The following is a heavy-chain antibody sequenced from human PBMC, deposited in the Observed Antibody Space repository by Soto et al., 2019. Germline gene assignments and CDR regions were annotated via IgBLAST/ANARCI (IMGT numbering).Heavy chain of an antibody. D-gene: IGHD1-7*01. Sequence: GGSLRLSCAASGFTFSSYAMSWVRQAPGKGLEWVSAISGSGGSTYYADSVKGRFTISRDNSKNTLYLQMNSLRAEDTAVYYCAKIPTYNWHYYWFDPWGQGTLVTVSS. CDR2: ISGSGGST. CDR1: GFTFSSYA. J-gene: IGHJ5*02. CDR3: AKIPTYNWHYYWFDP. V-gene: IGHV3-23*01.